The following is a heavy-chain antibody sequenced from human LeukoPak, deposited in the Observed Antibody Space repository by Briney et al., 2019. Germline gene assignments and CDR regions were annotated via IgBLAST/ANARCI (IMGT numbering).Heavy chain of an antibody. CDR1: GFTFDDYA. CDR2: ISWNSGSI. V-gene: IGHV3-9*01. CDR3: ARTPGDYDSY. Sequence: PGGSLRLSCAASGFTFDDYAMHWVRQAPGKGLEWVSGISWNSGSIGYADSVKGRFTISRDNAKNSLYLQVNSLRAEDTALYYCARTPGDYDSYWGQGTLVTVSS. J-gene: IGHJ4*02. D-gene: IGHD2-21*02.